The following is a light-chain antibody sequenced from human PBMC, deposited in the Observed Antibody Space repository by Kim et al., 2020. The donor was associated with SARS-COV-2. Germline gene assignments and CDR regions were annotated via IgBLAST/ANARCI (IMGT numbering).Light chain of an antibody. V-gene: IGLV3-19*01. CDR1: SLRSYY. CDR3: NSRDSG. J-gene: IGLJ2*01. CDR2: GRN. Sequence: PAVSGAWGQTVRITCKGDSLRSYYASWDQQKPRQAPVLVFYGRNNRPSGIPDRFSGSSSGNTASLTITGAQAEDEADYYCNSRDSGFGGGTKLTVL.